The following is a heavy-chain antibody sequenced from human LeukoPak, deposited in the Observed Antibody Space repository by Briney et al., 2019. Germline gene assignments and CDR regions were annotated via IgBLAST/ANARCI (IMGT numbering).Heavy chain of an antibody. J-gene: IGHJ4*02. CDR2: TLYRSTWLY. Sequence: SQTLSLTCAISGDSISSYSAAWNWIRLSPSRGLEWLGRTLYRSTWLYDYAPSVKGRITINPDTSKNQFSLQLQSVTPEDTAVYYCAREGSDGYLFDYWGQGSLVIASS. CDR3: AREGSDGYLFDY. CDR1: GDSISSYSAA. V-gene: IGHV6-1*01. D-gene: IGHD3-16*01.